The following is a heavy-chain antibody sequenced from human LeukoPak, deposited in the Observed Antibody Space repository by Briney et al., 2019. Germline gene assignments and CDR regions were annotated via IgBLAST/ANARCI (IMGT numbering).Heavy chain of an antibody. V-gene: IGHV3-7*03. Sequence: GGSLRLSCAASGFTFSSYWMSWVRQAPGKGLEWVANINQDGSEKYYVDSVKGRFTISRDNAKNSLFLQMNSLRAEDTAVYYCARDAGGYSSGWYPGYWGQGTLVTVSS. D-gene: IGHD6-19*01. CDR3: ARDAGGYSSGWYPGY. CDR1: GFTFSSYW. CDR2: INQDGSEK. J-gene: IGHJ4*02.